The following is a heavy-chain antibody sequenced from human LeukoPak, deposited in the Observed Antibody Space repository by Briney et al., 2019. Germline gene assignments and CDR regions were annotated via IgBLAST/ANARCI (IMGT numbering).Heavy chain of an antibody. CDR3: ARVILSYSYYDSSGYYRLAAFDI. Sequence: GGSLRLSCAASGLTFSSYGMSWVRQAPGKGLEWVSAIGGSGGSTYYADSVKGRFTISRDNSKNTLYLQMNSLRAEDTAVYYCARVILSYSYYDSSGYYRLAAFDIWGQGTMVTVSS. D-gene: IGHD3-22*01. CDR1: GLTFSSYG. CDR2: IGGSGGST. J-gene: IGHJ3*02. V-gene: IGHV3-23*01.